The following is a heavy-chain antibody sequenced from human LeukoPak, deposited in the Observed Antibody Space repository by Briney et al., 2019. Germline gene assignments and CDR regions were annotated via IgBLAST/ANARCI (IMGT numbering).Heavy chain of an antibody. CDR3: AKPSGSGVDY. CDR2: IRSDGYHT. J-gene: IGHJ4*02. Sequence: PGGSLRLSCAASGFTFSDSYMHWVRQAPGKGLEWVAFIRSDGYHTYYADSVKGRFTITRDNSKNTLYLQMNSLRLEDMAVYYCAKPSGSGVDYWGRGTRVTVSS. V-gene: IGHV3-30*02. CDR1: GFTFSDSY. D-gene: IGHD1-26*01.